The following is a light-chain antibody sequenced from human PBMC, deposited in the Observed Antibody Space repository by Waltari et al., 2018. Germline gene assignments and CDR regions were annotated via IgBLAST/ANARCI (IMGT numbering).Light chain of an antibody. J-gene: IGKJ2*01. CDR2: TAS. Sequence: DIQMTQSPSSLSASIGDRVTITCRASQSISTYLNWFQQKPREAPKLLIYTASTLQGGVPSRFSGSGSGTDFALTISSLQPEDFATYYCQQMYSSPHTFGQGTKLEIK. CDR1: QSISTY. CDR3: QQMYSSPHT. V-gene: IGKV1-39*01.